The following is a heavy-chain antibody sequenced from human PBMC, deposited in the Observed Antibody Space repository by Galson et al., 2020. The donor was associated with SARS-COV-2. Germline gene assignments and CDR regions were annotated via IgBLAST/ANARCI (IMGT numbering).Heavy chain of an antibody. CDR3: ARAQTKGYYYDYHYDMDV. V-gene: IGHV3-13*01. D-gene: IGHD6-13*01. CDR2: IGTAGDT. CDR1: GFTFSSYD. J-gene: IGHJ6*03. Sequence: GGSLRLSCAASGFTFSSYDMHWVRQATGKGLEWVSAIGTAGDTYYPGSVKGRFTISRENAKNSLYFQMNSLRAGDTAVYYCARAQTKGYYYDYHYDMDVWGKGPTVTVSS.